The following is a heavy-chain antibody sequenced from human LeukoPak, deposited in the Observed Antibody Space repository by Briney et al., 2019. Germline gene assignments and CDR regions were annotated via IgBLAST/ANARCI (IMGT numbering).Heavy chain of an antibody. CDR3: ARHKRCSSTSCYEVDY. D-gene: IGHD2-2*01. V-gene: IGHV5-51*01. J-gene: IGHJ4*02. CDR2: FYPGDSDT. CDR1: GYSFTSSW. Sequence: GESLKISCKGSGYSFTSSWIGWVRKMPGKGLGWMGLFYPGDSDTRYSPSFQGQVTISADKSISTAYLQWSSLKASDTAMYYCARHKRCSSTSCYEVDYWGQGTLVTVSS.